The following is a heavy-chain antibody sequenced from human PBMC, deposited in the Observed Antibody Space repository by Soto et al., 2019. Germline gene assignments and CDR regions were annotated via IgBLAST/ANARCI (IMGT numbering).Heavy chain of an antibody. D-gene: IGHD4-4*01. CDR2: IIPIFGTA. V-gene: IGHV1-69*13. Sequence: SLKFYCKASGGTFSSYAISWVQQAPGQGLEWMGGIIPIFGTANYAQKFQGRVTITADESTSTAYMELSSLRSEDTAVYYCAREICRPTRLQSLVYYYGMDVWGQGTTVTVS. CDR1: GGTFSSYA. CDR3: AREICRPTRLQSLVYYYGMDV. J-gene: IGHJ6*02.